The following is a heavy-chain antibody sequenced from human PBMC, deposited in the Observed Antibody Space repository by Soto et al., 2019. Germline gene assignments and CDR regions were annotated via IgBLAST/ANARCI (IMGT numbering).Heavy chain of an antibody. V-gene: IGHV1-2*02. CDR1: GYTFSAYY. J-gene: IGHJ6*02. CDR2: INPNSRGT. Sequence: SVKVSCKASGYTFSAYYIHWVRQAPGQGLEWMGWINPNSRGTKYAENFQGRVTLTRDTSISTAYMELSRLRADDSAVYFCTRDTPNRDYYGMDAWGQGTTVTVSS. D-gene: IGHD2-15*01. CDR3: TRDTPNRDYYGMDA.